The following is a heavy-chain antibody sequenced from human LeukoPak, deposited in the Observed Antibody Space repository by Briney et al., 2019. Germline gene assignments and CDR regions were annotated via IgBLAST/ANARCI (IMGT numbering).Heavy chain of an antibody. CDR1: GGSISSGGYS. CDR3: AREDKLSGYFDY. V-gene: IGHV4-30-2*01. CDR2: IYHSGST. D-gene: IGHD3-22*01. J-gene: IGHJ4*02. Sequence: SETLSLTCAVSGGSISSGGYSWSWIRQPPGKGLEWIRYIYHSGSTYYNPSLKSRVTISVDRSKNQFSLKLSSVTAADTAVYYCAREDKLSGYFDYWGQGTLVTVSS.